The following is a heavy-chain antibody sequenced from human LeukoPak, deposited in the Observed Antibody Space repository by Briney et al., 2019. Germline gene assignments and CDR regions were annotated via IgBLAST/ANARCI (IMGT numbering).Heavy chain of an antibody. D-gene: IGHD3-10*01. CDR2: IYYSGST. Sequence: PSQTLSLTCTVSGGSISSGGYYWSWIRQHPGKGLEWIGYIYYSGSTYYNPSLKSRVTISVDTSKNQFSLRLSSVTAADTAVYLCARYVVYGSGKYYFDYWGQGSLVTVSS. CDR3: ARYVVYGSGKYYFDY. V-gene: IGHV4-31*03. CDR1: GGSISSGGYY. J-gene: IGHJ4*02.